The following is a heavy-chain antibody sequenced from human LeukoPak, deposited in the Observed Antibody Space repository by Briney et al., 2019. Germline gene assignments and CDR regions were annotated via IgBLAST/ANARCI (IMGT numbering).Heavy chain of an antibody. CDR2: IDPNNGGT. Sequence: GASVKVSCKASGYTFTDYYMHWVRQAPGQGLEWMGWIDPNNGGTNYAQKFQGRVTMTRDTSISTAYMEVSRLGSDDTAVYYCASLIVIMPAAHLDSFDVWGQGTMVTVSS. CDR3: ASLIVIMPAAHLDSFDV. CDR1: GYTFTDYY. V-gene: IGHV1-2*02. J-gene: IGHJ3*01. D-gene: IGHD2-8*01.